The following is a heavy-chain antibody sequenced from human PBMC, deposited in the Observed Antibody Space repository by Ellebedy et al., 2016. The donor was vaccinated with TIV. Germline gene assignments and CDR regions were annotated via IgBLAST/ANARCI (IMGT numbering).Heavy chain of an antibody. V-gene: IGHV3-7*01. D-gene: IGHD4-17*01. Sequence: GESLKISCAASGFTFNSYWMTWVRQAPGKGLEWVANINQDGSDKYYLDSLRGRFTISRDNAKNSLYLQMNSLRGEDTAVYYCATDGSYGDYRSPTHAFVMWGQGTLVTVSS. CDR1: GFTFNSYW. J-gene: IGHJ3*02. CDR2: INQDGSDK. CDR3: ATDGSYGDYRSPTHAFVM.